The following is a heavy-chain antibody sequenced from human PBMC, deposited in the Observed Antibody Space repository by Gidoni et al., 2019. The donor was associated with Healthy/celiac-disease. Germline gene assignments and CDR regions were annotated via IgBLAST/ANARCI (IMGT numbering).Heavy chain of an antibody. CDR1: GYTFTSYY. J-gene: IGHJ4*02. V-gene: IGHV1-46*01. CDR2: NNPSGGST. Sequence: QVQLVQSGAEVKKPGASVKVSCKASGYTFTSYYMHWVRQAPGQGLEWMGINNPSGGSTSYAQEFQGRVTMPRDTSTSTVYMELSSLRSEDTAVYYCARDHYRHITMIVVVARDPDPRSVVPDYWGQGTLVTVSS. CDR3: ARDHYRHITMIVVVARDPDPRSVVPDY. D-gene: IGHD3-22*01.